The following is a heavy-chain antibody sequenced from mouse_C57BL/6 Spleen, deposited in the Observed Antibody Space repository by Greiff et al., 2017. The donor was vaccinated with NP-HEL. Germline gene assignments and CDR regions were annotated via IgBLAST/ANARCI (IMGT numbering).Heavy chain of an antibody. CDR2: INPYNGDT. CDR1: GYSFTGYF. CDR3: ARDPFLNYYGSTYFDY. J-gene: IGHJ2*01. Sequence: VQLKESGPELVKPGDSVKISCKASGYSFTGYFMNWVMQSHGKSLEWIGRINPYNGDTFYNQKFKGKATLTVDKSSSTAHMELRSLTSEDSAVYYCARDPFLNYYGSTYFDYWGQGTTLTVSA. V-gene: IGHV1-20*01. D-gene: IGHD1-1*01.